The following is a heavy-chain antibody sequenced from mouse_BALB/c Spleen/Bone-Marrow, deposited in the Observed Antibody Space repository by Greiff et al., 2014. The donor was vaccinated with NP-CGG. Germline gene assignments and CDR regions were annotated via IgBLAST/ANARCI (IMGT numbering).Heavy chain of an antibody. J-gene: IGHJ3*01. CDR2: ISDGGSYT. D-gene: IGHD2-14*01. CDR1: GFTFSDYY. CDR3: ARDGDYKYAWFAY. Sequence: EVMLVESGGDLVKPGESLKLSCAASGFTFSDYYKYWVRQTPEKRLEWVATISDGGSYTYYPDSVKGRFTISRDNAKNNLYLHMSSLKSEDTAMYYCARDGDYKYAWFAYWGQGTLVTVSA. V-gene: IGHV5-4*02.